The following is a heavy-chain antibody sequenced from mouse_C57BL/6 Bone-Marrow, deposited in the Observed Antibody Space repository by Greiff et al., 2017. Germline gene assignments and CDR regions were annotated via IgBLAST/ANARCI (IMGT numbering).Heavy chain of an antibody. D-gene: IGHD3-2*02. CDR2: INPSSGYT. Sequence: QVHVKQSGAELAKPGASVKLSCKASGYTFTSYWMHWVKQRPGQGLEWIGYINPSSGYTKYNQKFKDKATLTADNSSSTAYMQLSSLTYEDSAVYYCARQLRPKVKYYFDYWGQGTTLTV. CDR3: ARQLRPKVKYYFDY. CDR1: GYTFTSYW. J-gene: IGHJ2*01. V-gene: IGHV1-7*01.